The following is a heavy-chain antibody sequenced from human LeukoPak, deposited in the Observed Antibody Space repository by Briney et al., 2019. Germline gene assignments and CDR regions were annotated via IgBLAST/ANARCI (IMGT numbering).Heavy chain of an antibody. CDR2: IIPIFGTA. CDR1: GGTFSSYA. J-gene: IGHJ6*04. Sequence: ASVKVSCKASGGTFSSYAISWVRQAPGQGLEWMGGIIPIFGTANYAQKFQGRVTITADKSTSTTYMELSSLRSEDTAVYYCARSWGSHYYGMDVWGKGTTVTVSS. D-gene: IGHD7-27*01. V-gene: IGHV1-69*06. CDR3: ARSWGSHYYGMDV.